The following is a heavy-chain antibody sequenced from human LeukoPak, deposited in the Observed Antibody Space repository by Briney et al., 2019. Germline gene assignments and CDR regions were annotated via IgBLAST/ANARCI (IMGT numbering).Heavy chain of an antibody. CDR1: GFTFSNYW. Sequence: GGSLRLSCAASGFTFSNYWMSWVRQAPGKGLEWVANIKEDGSDKYYVDSVKGRFIISRDNVKNSLYLQMNSLRVEDTAVYYCARGSGWTDYWGQGTLVTVSS. D-gene: IGHD6-19*01. CDR3: ARGSGWTDY. V-gene: IGHV3-7*01. CDR2: IKEDGSDK. J-gene: IGHJ4*02.